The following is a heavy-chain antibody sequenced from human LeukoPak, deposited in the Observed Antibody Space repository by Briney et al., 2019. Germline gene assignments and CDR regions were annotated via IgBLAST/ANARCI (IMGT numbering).Heavy chain of an antibody. V-gene: IGHV3-74*01. CDR1: GFTFSNYW. Sequence: GGSLRLSCAASGFTFSNYWMHWVRQVPGKGLVWVSRINDDGSATFYADSVKGRFTISRDNAKNTLCLQINSLRAEDTAVYYCAREILAPGKTHDYWGKGPLVTVSS. CDR2: INDDGSAT. J-gene: IGHJ4*02. CDR3: AREILAPGKTHDY.